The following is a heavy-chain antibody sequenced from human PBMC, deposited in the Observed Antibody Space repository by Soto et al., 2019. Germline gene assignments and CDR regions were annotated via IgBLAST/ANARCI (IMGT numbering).Heavy chain of an antibody. V-gene: IGHV4-31*02. D-gene: IGHD3-10*01. Sequence: SETLSLTWTVAGGSISSGGYYWSWIRQHPGKGLEWIGYIYYSGSTYYNPSLKSRVTISVDTSKNQFSLKLSSVTAADTAVYYCARAPWTPSMAYYFDYWGQGTLVTVSS. CDR3: ARAPWTPSMAYYFDY. CDR2: IYYSGST. J-gene: IGHJ4*02. CDR1: GGSISSGGYY.